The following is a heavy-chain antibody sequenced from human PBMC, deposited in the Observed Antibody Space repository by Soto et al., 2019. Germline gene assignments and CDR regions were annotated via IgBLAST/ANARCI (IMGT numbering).Heavy chain of an antibody. CDR1: GFTFNSYG. Sequence: QVQLVESGGGVVQPGRSLRLSCAASGFTFNSYGMHWVRQAPGKGLEWVAVIWYDGSNKYYADSVKGRFTISRDNSKNTLYLQMNSLRADDTAVYYCARSHNWNYVGLHYWGQGTLVTVSS. D-gene: IGHD1-7*01. CDR2: IWYDGSNK. J-gene: IGHJ4*02. CDR3: ARSHNWNYVGLHY. V-gene: IGHV3-33*01.